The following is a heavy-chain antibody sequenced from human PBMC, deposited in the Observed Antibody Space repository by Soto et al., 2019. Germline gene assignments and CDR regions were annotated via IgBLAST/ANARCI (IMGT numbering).Heavy chain of an antibody. Sequence: GGSLRLSCAASGFTFSNYAMSWVRQAPGKGLEWVSGVGGSGDTTYYADSVEGRFTISRDNSKDSLYLQMNSLRDEDTAVYFCARDSHICNWQGISYYFGMDCWGQGTMVTVSS. CDR2: VGGSGDTT. CDR1: GFTFSNYA. CDR3: ARDSHICNWQGISYYFGMDC. V-gene: IGHV3-23*01. J-gene: IGHJ6*02. D-gene: IGHD1-1*01.